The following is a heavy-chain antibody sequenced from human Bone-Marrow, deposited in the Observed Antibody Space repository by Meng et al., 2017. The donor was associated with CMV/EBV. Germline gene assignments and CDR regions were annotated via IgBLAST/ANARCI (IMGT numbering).Heavy chain of an antibody. J-gene: IGHJ6*02. Sequence: GGSLRLSCAASGFTFSSYDMHWVRQATGKGLEWVSAIGTAGDTYYPGSVKGRFTISRENAKNSLYLQMNSLRAGDTAVYYCARGGPLYDFWSGYCYGMDVWGQGTTVTVSS. D-gene: IGHD3-3*01. CDR3: ARGGPLYDFWSGYCYGMDV. CDR1: GFTFSSYD. V-gene: IGHV3-13*01. CDR2: IGTAGDT.